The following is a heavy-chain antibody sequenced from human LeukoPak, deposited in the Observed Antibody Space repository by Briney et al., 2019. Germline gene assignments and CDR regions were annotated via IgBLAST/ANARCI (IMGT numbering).Heavy chain of an antibody. J-gene: IGHJ4*02. CDR1: GGSISSSSYY. CDR2: IYYSGST. CDR3: ARLYCSGGSCPFDY. Sequence: PSETLSLTCTVSGGSISSSSYYWGWIRQPPGKGLEWIGSIYYSGSTYYNPSLKSRVTISVDTSKNQFSLKLSSVTAADTAVYYCARLYCSGGSCPFDYWGQGTLVTVSS. V-gene: IGHV4-39*07. D-gene: IGHD2-15*01.